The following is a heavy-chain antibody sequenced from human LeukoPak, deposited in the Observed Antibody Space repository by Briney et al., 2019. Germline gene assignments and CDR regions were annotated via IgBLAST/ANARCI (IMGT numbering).Heavy chain of an antibody. V-gene: IGHV1-24*01. Sequence: ASVKVSCKVSGYTITELSMHWVRQAPGKGLEWMGGFDPEDGETIYAQKFQGRVTMTEDTSTDTAYMELSSLRSEDTAVYYCATLGYCSSTSCYKGDWFDPWGQGTLVTVSS. CDR1: GYTITELS. CDR3: ATLGYCSSTSCYKGDWFDP. CDR2: FDPEDGET. D-gene: IGHD2-2*02. J-gene: IGHJ5*02.